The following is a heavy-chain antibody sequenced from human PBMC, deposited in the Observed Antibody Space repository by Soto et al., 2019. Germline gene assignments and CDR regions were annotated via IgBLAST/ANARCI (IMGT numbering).Heavy chain of an antibody. CDR1: GFLFRNYA. D-gene: IGHD5-12*01. J-gene: IGHJ4*02. CDR3: ARDPYGGYIFDS. Sequence: QVQLVESGGGVVQPGTSLRLSCAASGFLFRNYAMHWVRQSPAKGLEWLAVISFDGANIFYAGAAKGRFTITRDNSKQTLYQQLDSMRHEDTGVYFCARDPYGGYIFDSWGQGTQVTLSS. V-gene: IGHV3-30-3*01. CDR2: ISFDGANI.